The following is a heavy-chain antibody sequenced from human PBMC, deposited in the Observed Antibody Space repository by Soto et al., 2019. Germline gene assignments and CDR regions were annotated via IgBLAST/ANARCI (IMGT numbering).Heavy chain of an antibody. Sequence: PSETLSLTCTVSGGSISSGDYYWSWIRQPPGKGLEWIGYIYYSGSTYYNPSLKSRVTISVDTSKNQFSPKLSSVTAADTAVYYCATSLGYYHDSSGYYSDYWGQGTLVTVSS. CDR2: IYYSGST. CDR3: ATSLGYYHDSSGYYSDY. CDR1: GGSISSGDYY. V-gene: IGHV4-30-4*01. J-gene: IGHJ4*02. D-gene: IGHD3-22*01.